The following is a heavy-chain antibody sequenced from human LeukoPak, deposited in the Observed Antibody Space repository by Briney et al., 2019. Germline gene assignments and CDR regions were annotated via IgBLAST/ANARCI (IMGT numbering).Heavy chain of an antibody. V-gene: IGHV3-64*01. CDR3: ARDATLVLRYFDWLPTPTFDY. D-gene: IGHD3-9*01. CDR1: GFTFSSYA. J-gene: IGHJ4*02. Sequence: GGSLRLSCAASGFTFSSYAMHCVRQARGKGLEYVSAISSNGGSTYYANSVKGRFTISRDNSKNTLYLQMGSLRAEDMAVYYCARDATLVLRYFDWLPTPTFDYWGQGTLVTVSS. CDR2: ISSNGGST.